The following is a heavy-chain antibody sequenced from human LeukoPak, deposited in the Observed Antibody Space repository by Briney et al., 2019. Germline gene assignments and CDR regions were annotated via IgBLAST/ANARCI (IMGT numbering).Heavy chain of an antibody. J-gene: IGHJ4*02. CDR3: ARGPYGTGSHFDF. Sequence: ASVNVSCKASGSTFSSYDINRVRQATGQGREWMGWMNPNSGDTGYTPRFQGRATMTRDTSISTAYMELSSLRSEDTAVYYCARGPYGTGSHFDFWGQGTLVTVSS. CDR1: GSTFSSYD. V-gene: IGHV1-8*02. D-gene: IGHD3-10*01. CDR2: MNPNSGDT.